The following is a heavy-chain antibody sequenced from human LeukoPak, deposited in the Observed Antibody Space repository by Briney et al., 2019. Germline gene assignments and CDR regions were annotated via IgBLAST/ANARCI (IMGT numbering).Heavy chain of an antibody. D-gene: IGHD3-10*01. CDR1: GGSISSSSYY. J-gene: IGHJ3*02. V-gene: IGHV4-39*07. CDR3: ARDSSSGSYYNGAFDI. CDR2: IYYSGST. Sequence: PSETLSLTCSASGGSISSSSYYWGWIRQPPGKGLEWIGSIYYSGSTYYNPSLKSRVTISVDTSKNQFSLKLSSVTAADTAVYYCARDSSSGSYYNGAFDIWGQGTMVTVSS.